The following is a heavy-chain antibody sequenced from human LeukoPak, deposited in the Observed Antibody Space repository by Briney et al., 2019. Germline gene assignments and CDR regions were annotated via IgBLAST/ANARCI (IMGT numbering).Heavy chain of an antibody. Sequence: ASVKVSCKASGYTFIGYYIHWVRQAPGQGLEWMGWMNPNSGDTNYAQKFRGRVTMTRDTSISTAYMELSRLRSDDTAVYYCSRIYIQDGNCNWGQGTLVTVSS. CDR1: GYTFIGYY. CDR2: MNPNSGDT. J-gene: IGHJ4*02. CDR3: SRIYIQDGNCN. V-gene: IGHV1-2*02. D-gene: IGHD1-7*01.